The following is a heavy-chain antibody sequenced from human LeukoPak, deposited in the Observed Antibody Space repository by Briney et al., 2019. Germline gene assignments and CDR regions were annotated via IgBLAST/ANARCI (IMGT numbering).Heavy chain of an antibody. CDR3: AKDSSGWYGPYYYGMDV. V-gene: IGHV3-23*01. Sequence: GGSLRLSCAASGFTFSGYAMSWVRQAPGKGLEWVSAISGSGGSTYYADSVKGRFTISRDNSKNTLYLQMNSLRAEDTAVYYCAKDSSGWYGPYYYGMDVWGKGTTVTVSS. D-gene: IGHD6-19*01. CDR2: ISGSGGST. CDR1: GFTFSGYA. J-gene: IGHJ6*04.